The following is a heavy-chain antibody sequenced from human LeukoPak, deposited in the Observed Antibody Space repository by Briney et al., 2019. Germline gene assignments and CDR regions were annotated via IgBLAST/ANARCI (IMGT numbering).Heavy chain of an antibody. CDR1: GFTFSSYE. CDR2: ISSTGSTK. J-gene: IGHJ4*02. D-gene: IGHD3-22*01. Sequence: GGSLRLSCAASGFTFSSYEMNWVRQAPGKGLEWVSYISSTGSTKYYADSVRGRFTISRDNAKDSLYLQMNSLRAEDTAVYYCAKYDSTRYFDYWGQGTLVTVSS. V-gene: IGHV3-48*03. CDR3: AKYDSTRYFDY.